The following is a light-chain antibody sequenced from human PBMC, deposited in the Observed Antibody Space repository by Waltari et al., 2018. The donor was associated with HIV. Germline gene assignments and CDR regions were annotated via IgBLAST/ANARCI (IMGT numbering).Light chain of an antibody. V-gene: IGLV1-44*01. Sequence: QSVLTQPPSASGTPGRRVTISCSGTRSSIGSNTVSWYQHLPGMAPRLLIYSDDQRPSGVPERFSGSNSGASASLAISWLHSEDEGDYYCASWDDSVNGAVFGGGTQLTVL. CDR3: ASWDDSVNGAV. J-gene: IGLJ7*01. CDR2: SDD. CDR1: RSSIGSNT.